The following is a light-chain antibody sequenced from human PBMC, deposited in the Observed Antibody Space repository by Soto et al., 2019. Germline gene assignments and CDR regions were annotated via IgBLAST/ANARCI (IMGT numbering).Light chain of an antibody. V-gene: IGLV1-40*01. Sequence: QSLLTQPPSVSGAPGQRVTISCTGSSSNIGAGYDVHWYQQLPGTAPKLLIYGNSNRPSGGPDRFSGSKSGTSASLAITGLQAEDEADYYCQSYDSSLSAVVFGGGTKVTVL. CDR2: GNS. CDR3: QSYDSSLSAVV. CDR1: SSNIGAGYD. J-gene: IGLJ2*01.